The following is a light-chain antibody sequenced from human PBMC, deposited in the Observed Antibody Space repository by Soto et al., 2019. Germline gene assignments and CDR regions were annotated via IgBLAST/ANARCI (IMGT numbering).Light chain of an antibody. V-gene: IGKV3-15*01. J-gene: IGKJ1*01. CDR1: QNVFNN. CDR3: QQYKSYST. Sequence: IVVTQSPVTLSVSTGETATLSCRASQNVFNNLAWYQVKPGQAPRLLIYGASTRATGIPIRFSGSVSGTEFTLTISSLQPDDFATYYCQQYKSYSTFGQGTKVDI. CDR2: GAS.